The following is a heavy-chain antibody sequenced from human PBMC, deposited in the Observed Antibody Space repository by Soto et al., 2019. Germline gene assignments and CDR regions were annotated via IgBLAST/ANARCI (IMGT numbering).Heavy chain of an antibody. D-gene: IGHD5-12*01. J-gene: IGHJ6*02. V-gene: IGHV1-69*13. CDR3: AIDYVYTRGMEV. CDR2: IIPIFGTS. Sequence: SVKVSCKASGGTFSNYAISWVRQAPGQGLEWMGGIIPIFGTSNYAQRFQGRVTITADESVTIAYMELSGLTSEDTAMYYCAIDYVYTRGMEVWGQGTTVTVSS. CDR1: GGTFSNYA.